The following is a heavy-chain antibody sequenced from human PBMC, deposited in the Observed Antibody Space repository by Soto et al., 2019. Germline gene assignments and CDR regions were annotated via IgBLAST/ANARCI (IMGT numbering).Heavy chain of an antibody. J-gene: IGHJ4*02. CDR2: IYYSGST. CDR1: GGSISSGDYY. CDR3: ARETDGLVPAAIRGLDY. D-gene: IGHD2-2*01. V-gene: IGHV4-30-4*01. Sequence: QVQLQESGPGLVKPSQTLSLTCTVSGGSISSGDYYWSWIRQPPGKGLEWIGYIYYSGSTYYNPSLKSRVTISVDTSKNQFSLQLSSVTAADTAVYYCARETDGLVPAAIRGLDYWGQGTLVTVSS.